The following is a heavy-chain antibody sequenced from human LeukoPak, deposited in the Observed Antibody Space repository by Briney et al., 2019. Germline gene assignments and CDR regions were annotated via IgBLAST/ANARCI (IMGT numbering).Heavy chain of an antibody. J-gene: IGHJ6*02. CDR2: IRGTDTNT. D-gene: IGHD3-10*01. CDR3: AKAGFYYGSGNMSPLGIGYFTMDV. CDR1: GFTFGSFT. V-gene: IGHV3-23*01. Sequence: GGSLRLSCAASGFTFGSFTMSWVRQAPGRSLEWVSAIRGTDTNTYYADSVRGRFTISRDNSNNTLFLQMNGLRAEDTAVYYCAKAGFYYGSGNMSPLGIGYFTMDVWGQGTMVTVSS.